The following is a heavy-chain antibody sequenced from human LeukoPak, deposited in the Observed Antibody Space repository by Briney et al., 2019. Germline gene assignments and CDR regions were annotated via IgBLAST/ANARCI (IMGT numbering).Heavy chain of an antibody. Sequence: ASVKVSCKASGYTFTSYYMHWVRQAPGQGLEWMGIINPSGGSTSYAQKLQGRVTMTRDTSTSTVYMELSSLRSEDTAVYYCARGRRTYYGSGAPFDYWGQGTLVTVSS. CDR3: ARGRRTYYGSGAPFDY. D-gene: IGHD3-10*01. CDR2: INPSGGST. CDR1: GYTFTSYY. J-gene: IGHJ4*02. V-gene: IGHV1-46*01.